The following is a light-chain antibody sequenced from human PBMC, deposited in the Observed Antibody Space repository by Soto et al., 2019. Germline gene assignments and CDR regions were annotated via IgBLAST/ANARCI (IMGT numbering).Light chain of an antibody. CDR3: QQYENYSSLT. V-gene: IGKV1-5*01. J-gene: IGKJ4*01. Sequence: DIQMTQSPSTLSATAGDRVTITCRASQSISSWLAWYQHKPGKAPKLLIYDASNLDSGVPSRFSGSGSGTEFSLTISNLQPDDCATHYCQQYENYSSLTFGGGPKVDIK. CDR1: QSISSW. CDR2: DAS.